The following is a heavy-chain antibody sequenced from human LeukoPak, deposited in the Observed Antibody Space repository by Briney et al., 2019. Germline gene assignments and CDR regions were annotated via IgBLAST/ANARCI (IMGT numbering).Heavy chain of an antibody. CDR2: INHSGST. Sequence: SETLSLTCAVYGGSFSGYYWSWIRQPPGKGLEWIGEINHSGSTNYNPSLKSRVTISVDTSKNQFSLKLSSVTAADTAVYYCARVKDPGGYYYYYYMDVWGKGTTVTVSS. V-gene: IGHV4-34*01. J-gene: IGHJ6*03. CDR1: GGSFSGYY. D-gene: IGHD3-16*01. CDR3: ARVKDPGGYYYYYYMDV.